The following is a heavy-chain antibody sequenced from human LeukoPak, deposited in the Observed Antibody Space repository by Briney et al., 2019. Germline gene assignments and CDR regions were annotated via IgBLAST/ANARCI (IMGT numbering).Heavy chain of an antibody. CDR3: ARAGYGDYVAVGWFDP. CDR1: GYTFTGYY. J-gene: IGHJ5*02. V-gene: IGHV1-2*02. Sequence: GASVKVSCKASGYTFTGYYMHWVRQAPGQGLEWMGWINPNSGGTNYAQKFQGRVTMTRDTSISTAYMELSRLRSDDTAVYYCARAGYGDYVAVGWFDPWGQGTLVTVSS. D-gene: IGHD4-17*01. CDR2: INPNSGGT.